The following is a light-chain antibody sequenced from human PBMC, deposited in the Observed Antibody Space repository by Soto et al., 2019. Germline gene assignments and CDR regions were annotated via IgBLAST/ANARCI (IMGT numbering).Light chain of an antibody. J-gene: IGLJ1*01. CDR1: KNDIGVYDF. V-gene: IGLV2-8*01. CDR2: EVV. Sequence: QSVLTQPPSASGSPGQSVTISCTGTKNDIGVYDFVSWYQHHPGKAPRLIIYEVVQRPSGVPDRFSGSKSGNTASLTVSGLQAADEGDYFCKSYAGSNTYVFGSGTKATVL. CDR3: KSYAGSNTYV.